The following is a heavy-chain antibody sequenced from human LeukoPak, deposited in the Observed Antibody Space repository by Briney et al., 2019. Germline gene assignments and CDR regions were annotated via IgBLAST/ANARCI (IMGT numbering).Heavy chain of an antibody. CDR3: AKGRVAGPRFFDY. CDR1: GFTFSSYA. CDR2: ISGSGGST. J-gene: IGHJ4*02. V-gene: IGHV3-23*01. Sequence: GGSLRLSCADSGFTFSSYAMSWVRQAPGKGLEWVSAISGSGGSTYYADSVKGRFTISRDNSKNTLYLQMNSLRAEDTAVYYFAKGRVAGPRFFDYWGQGTLVTVSS. D-gene: IGHD6-19*01.